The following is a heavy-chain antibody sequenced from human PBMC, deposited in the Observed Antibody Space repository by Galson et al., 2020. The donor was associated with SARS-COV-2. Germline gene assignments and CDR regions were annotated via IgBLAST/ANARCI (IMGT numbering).Heavy chain of an antibody. Sequence: SETLSLTCAVSGGSISSSNWWSWVRQPPGKGLEWIGEIYHSGSTNYNPSLKSRVTISVDKSKNQFSLKLSSVTAADTAVYYCARDAQTSSSHNPNPAGMDVWGQGTTVTVSS. CDR3: ARDAQTSSSHNPNPAGMDV. CDR1: GGSISSSNW. D-gene: IGHD6-6*01. CDR2: IYHSGST. J-gene: IGHJ6*02. V-gene: IGHV4-4*02.